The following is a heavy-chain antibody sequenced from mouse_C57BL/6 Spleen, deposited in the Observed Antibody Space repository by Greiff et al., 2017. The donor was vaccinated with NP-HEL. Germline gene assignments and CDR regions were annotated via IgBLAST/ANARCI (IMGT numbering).Heavy chain of an antibody. V-gene: IGHV1-72*01. CDR3: ARDHYGYPGFAY. D-gene: IGHD2-2*01. CDR1: GYTFTSYW. Sequence: QVQLKQPGAELVKPGASVKLSCKASGYTFTSYWMHWVKQRPGRGLEWIGRIDPNSGGTKYNEKFKSKATLTVDKPSSTAYMQLSSLTSEDSAVYYCARDHYGYPGFAYWGQGTLVTVSA. J-gene: IGHJ3*01. CDR2: IDPNSGGT.